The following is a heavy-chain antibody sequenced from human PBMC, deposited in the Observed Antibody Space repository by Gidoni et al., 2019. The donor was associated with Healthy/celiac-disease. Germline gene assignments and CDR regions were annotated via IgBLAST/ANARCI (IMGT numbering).Heavy chain of an antibody. J-gene: IGHJ6*03. D-gene: IGHD3-16*02. CDR1: GGSISSGGYS. CDR2: IYHSGST. V-gene: IGHV4-30-2*01. Sequence: QLQLQESGSGLVKPSQTLSLTCAVSGGSISSGGYSWSWIRQPPGKGLEWIGYIYHSGSTSYNPSLKSRVTISVDRSKNQFSLKLSSVTAADTAVYYCARDSEISEEGDYYYMDVWGKGTTVTVSS. CDR3: ARDSEISEEGDYYYMDV.